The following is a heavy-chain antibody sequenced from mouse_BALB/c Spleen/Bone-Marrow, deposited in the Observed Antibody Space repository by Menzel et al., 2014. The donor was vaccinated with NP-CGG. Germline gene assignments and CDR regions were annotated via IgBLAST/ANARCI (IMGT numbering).Heavy chain of an antibody. Sequence: EVKLVESGGGLVQSGGSRKLSCAASGFTFSSFGMHWVRQAPEKGLEWVAYISNGSSTIYYADTVKGRFTISRDNPKNTLFLQMTSLRSEDTAMYYCARKGAMITHYYAMDYWGQGTSVTVSS. CDR2: ISNGSSTI. J-gene: IGHJ4*01. CDR3: ARKGAMITHYYAMDY. V-gene: IGHV5-17*02. D-gene: IGHD2-4*01. CDR1: GFTFSSFG.